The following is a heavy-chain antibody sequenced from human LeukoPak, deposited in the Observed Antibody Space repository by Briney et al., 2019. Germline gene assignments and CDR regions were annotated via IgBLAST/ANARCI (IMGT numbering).Heavy chain of an antibody. Sequence: GGTLRLSCAASGFTFSKYGMSWVRQAPGKGLEWVSAISGSGGSTYYADSVKGRFTISRDNSKNTLYLQMNSLKAEDTAVYYCAKGYYYDNSGESYFDYWGQGTLVTVSS. V-gene: IGHV3-23*01. CDR1: GFTFSKYG. CDR3: AKGYYYDNSGESYFDY. J-gene: IGHJ4*02. CDR2: ISGSGGST. D-gene: IGHD3-22*01.